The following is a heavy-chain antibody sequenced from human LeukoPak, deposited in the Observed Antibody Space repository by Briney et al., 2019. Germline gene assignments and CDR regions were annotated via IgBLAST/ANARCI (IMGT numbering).Heavy chain of an antibody. Sequence: ASEKVSCKVSGYTVTELSIHWGRHAPGKGLEWMGGFDPEDGETIYAQKFQGRVTMTEETSTDTAYMELSSLRSEDTAVYYCATDLGLAVAGTPYNWFDPWGQGTLVTVSS. D-gene: IGHD6-19*01. CDR3: ATDLGLAVAGTPYNWFDP. CDR2: FDPEDGET. CDR1: GYTVTELS. J-gene: IGHJ5*02. V-gene: IGHV1-24*01.